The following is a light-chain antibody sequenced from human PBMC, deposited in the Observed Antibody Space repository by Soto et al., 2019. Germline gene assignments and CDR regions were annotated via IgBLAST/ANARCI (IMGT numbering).Light chain of an antibody. CDR2: GAS. V-gene: IGKV3-20*01. Sequence: EIVLTQSPGTLSLSPGERATLSCRASQSVSSSYLAWYQHKPGQAPRLLIYGASTRATGIPDRFSGSGSGTDFPLTISRLEAEDFAVYFCQQFGSPFTFGPGTKVDLK. CDR3: QQFGSPFT. J-gene: IGKJ3*01. CDR1: QSVSSSY.